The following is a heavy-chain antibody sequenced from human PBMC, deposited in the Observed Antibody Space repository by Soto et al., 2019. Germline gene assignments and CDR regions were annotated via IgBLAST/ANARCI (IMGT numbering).Heavy chain of an antibody. CDR2: IDPGDSSA. J-gene: IGHJ4*02. V-gene: IGHV5-10-1*01. Sequence: GEFMKICCHGAGDTFFIFWSGWVRQVPGKGLEWVGRIDPGDSSATYSPTFQGHVTISADRSTRSAYLQWRSLRASDTAIYFCARRYCSRADCYSDSWGQGSLVTVSS. CDR1: GDTFFIFW. D-gene: IGHD2-2*01. CDR3: ARRYCSRADCYSDS.